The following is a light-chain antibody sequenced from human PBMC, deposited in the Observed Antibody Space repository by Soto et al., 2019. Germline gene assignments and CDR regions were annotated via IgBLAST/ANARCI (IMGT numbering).Light chain of an antibody. CDR2: LNSDGSH. Sequence: QLVLTQSPSASASLGASVKLTCTLSGGHSSYAIAWHQQQPEKGPRYLMKLNSDGSHSKGDGIPDRFSGSSSGADRYLTISSLQSEDEADYYCQTWGTGIQLFGGGTKLTVL. V-gene: IGLV4-69*01. J-gene: IGLJ2*01. CDR1: GGHSSYA. CDR3: QTWGTGIQL.